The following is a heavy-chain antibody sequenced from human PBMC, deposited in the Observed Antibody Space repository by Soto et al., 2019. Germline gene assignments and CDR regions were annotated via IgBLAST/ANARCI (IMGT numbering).Heavy chain of an antibody. Sequence: ASVKVSCKASGYTFTSYGISWVRQAPGQGLEWMGWISAYNGNTNYAQKLQGRVTMTTDTSTSTAYMELRSLRSDDTAVYYCARDAHSSSWYEDFDYWAQGTLVTVSS. V-gene: IGHV1-18*01. CDR1: GYTFTSYG. D-gene: IGHD6-13*01. CDR2: ISAYNGNT. CDR3: ARDAHSSSWYEDFDY. J-gene: IGHJ4*02.